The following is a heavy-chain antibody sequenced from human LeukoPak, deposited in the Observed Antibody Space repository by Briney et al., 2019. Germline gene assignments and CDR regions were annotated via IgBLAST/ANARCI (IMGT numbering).Heavy chain of an antibody. V-gene: IGHV3-48*03. CDR2: ISSSGSTI. CDR1: GFTFSSYE. Sequence: GGSLRLSCAASGFTFSSYEMNWVRQAPGKGLEWVSYISSSGSTIYYADSVKGRFTISRDNAKNSLYLQMSSLRAEDTAVYYCVVVVAAMDFDYWGQGTLVTVSS. CDR3: VVVVAAMDFDY. D-gene: IGHD2-15*01. J-gene: IGHJ4*02.